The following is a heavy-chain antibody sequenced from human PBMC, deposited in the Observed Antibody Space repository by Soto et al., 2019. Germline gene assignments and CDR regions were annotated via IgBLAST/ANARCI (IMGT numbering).Heavy chain of an antibody. CDR2: ISYDGSNK. D-gene: IGHD1-26*01. CDR1: GFTFSSYG. Sequence: PGGSLRLSCAASGFTFSSYGMHWVRQAPGKGLEWVAVISYDGSNKYYADSAKGRFTISRDNSKNTLYLQMNSLRAEDTAVYYCAKEKLPPTHYMDVWGNGTTVTVSS. CDR3: AKEKLPPTHYMDV. V-gene: IGHV3-30*18. J-gene: IGHJ6*03.